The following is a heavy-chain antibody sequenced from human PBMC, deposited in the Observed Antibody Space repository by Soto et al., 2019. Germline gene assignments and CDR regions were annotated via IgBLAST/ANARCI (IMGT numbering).Heavy chain of an antibody. V-gene: IGHV4-39*07. CDR3: ARGRMIVVQLYNWFDP. J-gene: IGHJ5*02. CDR1: GGSISSGTYS. CDR2: SYFTGST. D-gene: IGHD3-22*01. Sequence: SETLSLTCTVSGGSISSGTYSWGWIRQPPGKGLEWIGNSYFTGSTHYNPSLNSRVTMSVDTSKNQFSLKLSSVTAADTAVYYCARGRMIVVQLYNWFDPWGQGTLVTVSS.